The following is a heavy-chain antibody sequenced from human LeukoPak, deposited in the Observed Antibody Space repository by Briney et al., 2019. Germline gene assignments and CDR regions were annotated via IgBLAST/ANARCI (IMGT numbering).Heavy chain of an antibody. CDR3: ARYYYDSSGYPSPLDY. D-gene: IGHD3-22*01. CDR1: GYTFSGYY. CDR2: INPSSGGT. V-gene: IGHV1-2*02. J-gene: IGHJ4*02. Sequence: ASVKVSCKASGYTFSGYYMHWVRQTPGQGLEWMGWINPSSGGTKYAQKFQGRVTMTRDTSISTAYMELSRLRSDDTAVYYCARYYYDSSGYPSPLDYWGQGTLVTVSS.